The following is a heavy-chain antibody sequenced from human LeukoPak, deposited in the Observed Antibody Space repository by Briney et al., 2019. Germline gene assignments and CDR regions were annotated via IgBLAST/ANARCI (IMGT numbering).Heavy chain of an antibody. Sequence: SETLSLTCAVYAASFSGYYWSWIRQPPGKGLEWIGDINYSASTNYNPSLKSRVTISVDMSKNQFSLKLRSVTAADTAVYYCARDPYYDSGGSYHVDYWGQGTLVTVSS. CDR3: ARDPYYDSGGSYHVDY. D-gene: IGHD3-22*01. V-gene: IGHV4-34*01. CDR1: AASFSGYY. J-gene: IGHJ4*02. CDR2: INYSAST.